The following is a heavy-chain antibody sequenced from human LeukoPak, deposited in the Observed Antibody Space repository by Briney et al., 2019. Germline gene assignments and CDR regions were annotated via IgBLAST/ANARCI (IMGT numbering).Heavy chain of an antibody. V-gene: IGHV4-59*08. CDR3: ARRGGDSSGNFDY. CDR1: GGSISSYY. D-gene: IGHD3-22*01. CDR2: IYYSGGT. J-gene: IGHJ4*02. Sequence: SETLSLTCTVSGGSISSYYRSWIRQPPGKGLEWIGYIYYSGGTNYNPSLKSRVTISVDTSKKQFSLRLSSVTAADTAVYYCARRGGDSSGNFDYWGQGTLVTVSS.